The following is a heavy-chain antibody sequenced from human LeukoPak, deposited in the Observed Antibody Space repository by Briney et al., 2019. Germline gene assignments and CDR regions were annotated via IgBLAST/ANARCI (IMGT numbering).Heavy chain of an antibody. Sequence: GGSLRLSCAASGFTLSSYAMSWVRQAPGKGLEWVSAISGSGGSTYYADSVKGRFTISRDSSKNTLYLQMNSLRAEDTAVYYCAKDTLSGYDPWGQGTLVTVSS. CDR1: GFTLSSYA. D-gene: IGHD5-12*01. CDR3: AKDTLSGYDP. V-gene: IGHV3-23*01. J-gene: IGHJ5*02. CDR2: ISGSGGST.